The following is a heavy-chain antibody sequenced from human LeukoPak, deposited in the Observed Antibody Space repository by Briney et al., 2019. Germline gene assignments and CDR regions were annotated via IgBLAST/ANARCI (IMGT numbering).Heavy chain of an antibody. CDR2: TYYRSKWYN. V-gene: IGHV6-1*01. Sequence: SQTLSLTCAISGDSVSNNSAIWSWIRQSPSRGLQWLGRTYYRSKWYNDHAVSVKSRITLNVDTSKNQFSLQLNSVTPEDTAVYYCARSSNLHYFDYWGQGTQVTVSS. J-gene: IGHJ4*02. CDR1: GDSVSNNSAI. CDR3: ARSSNLHYFDY.